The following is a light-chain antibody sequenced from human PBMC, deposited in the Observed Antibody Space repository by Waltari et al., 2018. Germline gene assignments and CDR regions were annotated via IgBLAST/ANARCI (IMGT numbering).Light chain of an antibody. J-gene: IGKJ2*01. CDR3: HQYFAPPYT. CDR1: QSVGTK. Sequence: EIVMTQSPATLSVSPGERATLSCRASQSVGTKLAWYQQKPGQAPRLLIYGASTRATGIAARFSGSGSGTEFTLTISSLQSEDVAVYHCHQYFAPPYTFGRGTKLEIK. CDR2: GAS. V-gene: IGKV3-15*01.